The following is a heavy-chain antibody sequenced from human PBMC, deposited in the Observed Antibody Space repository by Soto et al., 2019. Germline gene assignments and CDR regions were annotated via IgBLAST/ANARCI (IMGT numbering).Heavy chain of an antibody. V-gene: IGHV1-18*01. D-gene: IGHD3-16*01. CDR2: ISAYNGNT. CDR3: ALGEEQWPADY. J-gene: IGHJ4*02. CDR1: GSTFPSYG. Sequence: QVQLVQSGAEVKKPGASVKVYCKASGSTFPSYGISWVRQAPGQGLEWMGWISAYNGNTNYAQKLQGGVTMTTDTCRSTAYMELRSLRSDDTAVYDCALGEEQWPADYWGEGTLVTVSS.